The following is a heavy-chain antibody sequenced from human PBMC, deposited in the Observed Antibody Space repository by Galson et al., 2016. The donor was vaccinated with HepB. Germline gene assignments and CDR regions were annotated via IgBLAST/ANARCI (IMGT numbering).Heavy chain of an antibody. CDR2: IKQDGSEK. D-gene: IGHD3-10*01. Sequence: SLRLSCAASGFTFSTYWMSWVRQAPGKGLEWVANIKQDGSEKDYVDSVKGRFIISRDNAKNSLYLQMNSLRAEDTAVYYCARAYYYGSGSQPYYFDYWGQGTLVTVSS. CDR1: GFTFSTYW. J-gene: IGHJ4*02. V-gene: IGHV3-7*03. CDR3: ARAYYYGSGSQPYYFDY.